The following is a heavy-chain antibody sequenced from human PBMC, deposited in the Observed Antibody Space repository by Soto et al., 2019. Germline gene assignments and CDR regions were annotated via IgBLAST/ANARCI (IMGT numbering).Heavy chain of an antibody. D-gene: IGHD4-17*01. V-gene: IGHV1-24*01. J-gene: IGHJ5*02. CDR2: FDPEDGET. CDR1: GYTLTELS. Sequence: SVEVSCKVSGYTLTELSVHWVRQAPGKGLEWMGGFDPEDGETIYAQKFQGRVTMTEDTSTDTAYMELSSLRSEDTAVYYCATDYGDYVGFDPWGQGTLVTVSS. CDR3: ATDYGDYVGFDP.